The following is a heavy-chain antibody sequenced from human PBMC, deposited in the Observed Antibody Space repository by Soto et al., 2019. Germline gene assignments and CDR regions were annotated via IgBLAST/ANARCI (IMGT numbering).Heavy chain of an antibody. CDR3: AKDGLSDSPSAIDY. V-gene: IGHV3-23*01. Sequence: LRLSCAASGFMFSRSGMTWVRQAPGMRLESVAGIGGSGRNTYYADSVKGRFTISRDNSKNTLFLQMNSLRDEDTAIYYCAKDGLSDSPSAIDYWGQGTRVTVSS. D-gene: IGHD6-13*01. CDR2: IGGSGRNT. CDR1: GFMFSRSG. J-gene: IGHJ4*02.